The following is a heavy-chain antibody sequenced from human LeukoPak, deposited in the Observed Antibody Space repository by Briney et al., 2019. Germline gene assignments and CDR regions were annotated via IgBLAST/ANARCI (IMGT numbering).Heavy chain of an antibody. CDR1: GYTFTSYD. CDR2: MNPNSGNT. D-gene: IGHD3-3*01. J-gene: IGHJ4*02. V-gene: IGHV1-8*03. Sequence: ASVKVSCKASGYTFTSYDINWVRQATGQGLEWMGWMNPNSGNTGYAQKFQGRVTITRNTSISTAYMELSSLRSEDTAVYYCARGITIFGVVIIRYFDYWGQGTLVTVSS. CDR3: ARGITIFGVVIIRYFDY.